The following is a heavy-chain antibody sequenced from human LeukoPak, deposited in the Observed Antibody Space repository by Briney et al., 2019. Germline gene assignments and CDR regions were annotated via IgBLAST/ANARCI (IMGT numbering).Heavy chain of an antibody. D-gene: IGHD3-22*01. V-gene: IGHV3-9*01. J-gene: IGHJ4*02. CDR2: ISWKSGSI. CDR1: GFTFSSYD. CDR3: AKVKYYYDSSVYYHAFDY. Sequence: PGGSLRLSCAASGFTFSSYDMHWVRQAPGKGLEWVSGISWKSGSIGYADSVKGRFTISRDNAKNSLYLQMNSLRPEDTALYYCAKVKYYYDSSVYYHAFDYWGQGTLVTVSS.